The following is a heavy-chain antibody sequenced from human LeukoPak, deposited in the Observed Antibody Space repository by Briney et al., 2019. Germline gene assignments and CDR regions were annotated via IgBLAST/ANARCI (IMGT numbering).Heavy chain of an antibody. V-gene: IGHV4-59*01. J-gene: IGHJ5*02. CDR2: IYYSGST. CDR1: GGSIDSYY. Sequence: SETLSLTCTVSGGSIDSYYWSWIRQPPGKGLEWIGFIYYSGSTKYNPSLKSRVNISMDRSTNQFSLKLTSVTAADTAVYYCARESFGSGRSNWFDPWGQGTLVTVSS. CDR3: ARESFGSGRSNWFDP. D-gene: IGHD3-10*01.